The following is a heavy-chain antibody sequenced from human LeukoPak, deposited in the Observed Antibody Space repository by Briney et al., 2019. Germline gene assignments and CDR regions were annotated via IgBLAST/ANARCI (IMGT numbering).Heavy chain of an antibody. J-gene: IGHJ6*03. CDR3: ARVLQNYYHMDV. V-gene: IGHV4-59*11. CDR2: IYDSGSA. Sequence: SETLSHTCTVSGVSINSHYWSWIRQPPGKGLEWIGFIYDSGSANYKSSLKSRVTMTVDTSKNQFSLKLNSVTAADTAVYFCARVLQNYYHMDVWGKGTTVTVSS. D-gene: IGHD3-3*01. CDR1: GVSINSHY.